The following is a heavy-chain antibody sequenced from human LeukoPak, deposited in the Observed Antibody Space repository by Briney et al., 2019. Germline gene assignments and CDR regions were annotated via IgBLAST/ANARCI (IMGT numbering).Heavy chain of an antibody. CDR2: IWYNGRNG. Sequence: PGRSRRLSCAASGFTFSSFGMHWVRQAPGKGLEWVAIIWYNGRNGTYADSVKGRFTISRDNSKNTLYLYMNSLRAEDTAVYYCARESRGELFAPPDYWGQGTLVTVSS. D-gene: IGHD3-10*01. V-gene: IGHV3-33*01. CDR3: ARESRGELFAPPDY. J-gene: IGHJ4*02. CDR1: GFTFSSFG.